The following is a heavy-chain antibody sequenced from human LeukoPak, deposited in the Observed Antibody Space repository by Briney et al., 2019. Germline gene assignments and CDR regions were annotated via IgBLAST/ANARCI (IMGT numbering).Heavy chain of an antibody. V-gene: IGHV4-34*01. CDR1: GWSFSGYY. CDR3: ARIAGVHYYFYYYMDV. Sequence: PSETLSLTRAVYGWSFSGYYWSWLRQPPGKGLEWIGGINHSGSTNYNPSLTSRGSISVDTYNNQSPLTPSSVTAADTAVDYCARIAGVHYYFYYYMDVWGKGTTVTVSS. CDR2: INHSGST. D-gene: IGHD2-21*01. J-gene: IGHJ6*03.